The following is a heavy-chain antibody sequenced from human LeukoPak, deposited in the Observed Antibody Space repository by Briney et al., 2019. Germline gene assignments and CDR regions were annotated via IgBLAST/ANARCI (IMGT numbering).Heavy chain of an antibody. CDR2: IDHRGRT. V-gene: IGHV4-34*01. Sequence: SETLSLTCAVSGGSFSRSFWSWIRQTPGKGREWVGEIDHRGRTDYIPSLEGRVTLSVDTSKNQFPLRLTSVPAAATAVYFCARAERRINLARGVFGSHFDSWGQGTLVSVSS. CDR3: ARAERRINLARGVFGSHFDS. J-gene: IGHJ5*01. CDR1: GGSFSRSF. D-gene: IGHD3-10*01.